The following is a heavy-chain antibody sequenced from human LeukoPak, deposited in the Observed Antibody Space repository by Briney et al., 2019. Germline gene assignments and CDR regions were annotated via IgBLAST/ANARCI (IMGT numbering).Heavy chain of an antibody. D-gene: IGHD6-19*01. CDR3: VTALTRDSSGWYVIDY. CDR1: GGPTSTSSTH. Sequence: SETLSLTCTVSGGPTSTSSTHWGWVRQPPGKGLEWIGGIYYSGSTYYSPSLKSRVTISVDTSKNQFSLWLTSVTAADTAVYYCVTALTRDSSGWYVIDYWGQGTLVTVSS. CDR2: IYYSGST. V-gene: IGHV4-39*01. J-gene: IGHJ4*02.